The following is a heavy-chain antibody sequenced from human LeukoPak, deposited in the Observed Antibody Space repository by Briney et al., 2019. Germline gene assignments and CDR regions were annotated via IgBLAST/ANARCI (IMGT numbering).Heavy chain of an antibody. CDR2: INPNSGGT. Sequence: ASVKVSCKASGYTFTGYYMHWVRQAPGQGLEWMGWINPNSGGTNYAQKFQGRVTMTRDTSISTAYMELSRLRSDDTAVYYYARDSADYDFWSGPDYWGQGTLVTVSS. V-gene: IGHV1-2*02. CDR1: GYTFTGYY. D-gene: IGHD3-3*01. J-gene: IGHJ4*02. CDR3: ARDSADYDFWSGPDY.